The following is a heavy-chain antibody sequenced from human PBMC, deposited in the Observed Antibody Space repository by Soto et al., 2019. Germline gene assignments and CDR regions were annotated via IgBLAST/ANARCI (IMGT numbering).Heavy chain of an antibody. D-gene: IGHD3-3*01. CDR1: GGSFSGYY. CDR2: INHSGST. CDR3: ARGVAEITIFGVVIKQDYCYMDV. J-gene: IGHJ6*03. Sequence: SETLSLTCAVYGGSFSGYYWSWIRQPPGKGLEWIGEINHSGSTNYNPSLKSRVTISVDTSKNQFSLKLSSVTAADTAVYYCARGVAEITIFGVVIKQDYCYMDVWGKGTTVTVSS. V-gene: IGHV4-34*01.